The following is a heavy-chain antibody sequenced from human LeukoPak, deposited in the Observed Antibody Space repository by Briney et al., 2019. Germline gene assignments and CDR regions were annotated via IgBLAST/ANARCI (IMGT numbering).Heavy chain of an antibody. Sequence: GGSLRLSCAASGFTFSSNAMNWVRQAPGKGLVWVSRINSDGSSTNYADSVKGRFTISRDNAKNTLYLLMNSLRAEDTAVYYCARGLDSRHYYYYGMDVWGQGTTVTVSS. D-gene: IGHD3-22*01. J-gene: IGHJ6*02. CDR3: ARGLDSRHYYYYGMDV. CDR2: INSDGSST. CDR1: GFTFSSNA. V-gene: IGHV3-74*01.